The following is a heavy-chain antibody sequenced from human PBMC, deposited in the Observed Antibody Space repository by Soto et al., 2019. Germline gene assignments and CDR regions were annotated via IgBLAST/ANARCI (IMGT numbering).Heavy chain of an antibody. Sequence: GGSLRLSCAASGFTFSSYAMSWVRQAPGKGLEWVSAISGSGGSTYYADSVKGRFTISRDNSKNTLYLQMNSLRAEDTAVYYCAKDQVLRYFDWLSGPFDYWGQGTLVTVSS. J-gene: IGHJ4*02. CDR3: AKDQVLRYFDWLSGPFDY. D-gene: IGHD3-9*01. V-gene: IGHV3-23*01. CDR1: GFTFSSYA. CDR2: ISGSGGST.